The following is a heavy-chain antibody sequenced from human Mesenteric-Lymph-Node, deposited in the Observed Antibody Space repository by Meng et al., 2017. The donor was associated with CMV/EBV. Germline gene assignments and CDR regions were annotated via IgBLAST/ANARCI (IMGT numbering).Heavy chain of an antibody. D-gene: IGHD6-19*01. J-gene: IGHJ4*02. Sequence: GESLKISCVASGFTFSDYFMTWIRQAPGKGLEWVAFIRYDGSNKYYADSVKGRFTISRDNSKNTLYLQMNSLRAEDTAVYYCAKDFKAGQQWLALDYWGQGTLVTVSS. CDR1: GFTFSDYF. CDR2: IRYDGSNK. V-gene: IGHV3-30*02. CDR3: AKDFKAGQQWLALDY.